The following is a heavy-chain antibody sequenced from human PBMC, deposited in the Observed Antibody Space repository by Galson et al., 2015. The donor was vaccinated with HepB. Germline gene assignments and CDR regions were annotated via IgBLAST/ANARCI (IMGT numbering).Heavy chain of an antibody. D-gene: IGHD5-12*01. CDR1: GYTFTSFT. Sequence: SVKVSCKASGYTFTSFTLHWVRQAPGQRLEWMGWINAGNGNTKYSRQFQDRVTITRDTSASTVYMELSSLRSEDTAVYYCAADTDIVAILGEGYWGQGTLVTVSS. V-gene: IGHV1-3*01. CDR3: AADTDIVAILGEGY. CDR2: INAGNGNT. J-gene: IGHJ4*02.